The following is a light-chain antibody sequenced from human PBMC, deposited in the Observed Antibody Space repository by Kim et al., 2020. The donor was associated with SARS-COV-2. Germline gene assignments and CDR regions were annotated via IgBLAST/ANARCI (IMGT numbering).Light chain of an antibody. CDR3: QQYYSYPRT. CDR2: AAS. V-gene: IGKV1-8*01. CDR1: QGVSTY. Sequence: SASTGDRVTIPCRASQGVSTYLAWYQQKPGKAPKLLIYAASTLHSAIPSRFSGSGSGTDFTLTISCLQSEDFATYYCQQYYSYPRTFGQGTKLEI. J-gene: IGKJ2*01.